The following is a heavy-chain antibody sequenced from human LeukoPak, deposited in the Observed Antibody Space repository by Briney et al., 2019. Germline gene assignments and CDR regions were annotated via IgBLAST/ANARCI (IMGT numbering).Heavy chain of an antibody. CDR1: GGTFSSYA. V-gene: IGHV1-69*05. CDR3: ARDLRTTLDAFDI. D-gene: IGHD1-1*01. J-gene: IGHJ3*02. CDR2: IIPIFGTA. Sequence: GASVKVSCKASGGTFSSYAISWVRQAPGQGLEWMGRIIPIFGTANYAQKFQGRVTITTDESTSTAYMELSSLRSEDTAVYYCARDLRTTLDAFDIWGQGTMVTVSS.